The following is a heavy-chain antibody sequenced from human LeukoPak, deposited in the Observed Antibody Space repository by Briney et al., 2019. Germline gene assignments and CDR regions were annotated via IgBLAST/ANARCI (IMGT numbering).Heavy chain of an antibody. V-gene: IGHV4-38-2*01. CDR3: ARAGGYSGYDQIFDY. J-gene: IGHJ4*02. CDR2: IYHSGST. D-gene: IGHD5-12*01. Sequence: SETLSLTCAVSGYSISSGYYWGRIRQPPGKGLEWIGSIYHSGSTYYNPSLKSRVTISVDTSKNQFSLKLSSVTAAGTAVYYCARAGGYSGYDQIFDYWGQGTLVTVSS. CDR1: GYSISSGYY.